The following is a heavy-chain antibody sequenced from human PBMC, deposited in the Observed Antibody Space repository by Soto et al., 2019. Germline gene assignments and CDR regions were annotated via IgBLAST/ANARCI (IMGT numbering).Heavy chain of an antibody. CDR1: GLDFSGFS. CDR3: ASIPTFMVLTPRDY. CDR2: IGISSTIT. D-gene: IGHD2-21*02. J-gene: IGHJ4*02. V-gene: IGHV3-23*05. Sequence: EVQFLESGGGLVQPGGSLRLSCATSGLDFSGFSMNWVRQAPGKGLEWVSSIGISSTITYYADSVKGRFTISRDNSKSTLYLQMDSLKVEDTAFYYCASIPTFMVLTPRDYWGQGILVTVSA.